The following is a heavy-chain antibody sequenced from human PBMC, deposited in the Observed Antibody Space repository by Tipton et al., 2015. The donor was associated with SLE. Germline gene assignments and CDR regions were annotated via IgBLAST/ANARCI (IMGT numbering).Heavy chain of an antibody. CDR2: ISYDGTTE. Sequence: SLRLSCAASGFTFSTYAMYWVRQAPGKGLEWVAAISYDGTTESYADSVTGRFTISRDNSKNTLYLQMNSLRAEDTAVYYCARDGYCSGVNCFPGAYFDYWGQGALVTVSS. CDR3: ARDGYCSGVNCFPGAYFDY. J-gene: IGHJ4*02. V-gene: IGHV3-30*04. CDR1: GFTFSTYA. D-gene: IGHD2-15*01.